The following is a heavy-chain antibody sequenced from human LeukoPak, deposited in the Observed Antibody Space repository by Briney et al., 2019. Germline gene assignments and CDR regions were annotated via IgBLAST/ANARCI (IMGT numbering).Heavy chain of an antibody. J-gene: IGHJ6*03. CDR2: ISGSGGST. CDR1: GFTFSSYG. V-gene: IGHV3-23*01. CDR3: AKDHYAYYYYMDV. Sequence: GGSLRLSCAASGFTFSSYGMSWVRQAPGKGLEWVSAISGSGGSTYYADSVKGRFTISRDNSKNTLYLQMNSLRAEDTAVYYCAKDHYAYYYYMDVWSKGTTVTISS.